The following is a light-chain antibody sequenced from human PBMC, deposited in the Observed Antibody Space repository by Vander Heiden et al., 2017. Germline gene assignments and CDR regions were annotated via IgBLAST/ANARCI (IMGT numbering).Light chain of an antibody. CDR1: QSISSY. CDR2: AAS. Sequence: DIQMTQSPSSLSASVGDRVTITCRASQSISSYLNWYQQKPGKAPKILIYAASSLQSVVPSMFSGSGSGTDFTLTISSLQPEDFATYYCQQSYSTPYTFGQGTKLEIK. J-gene: IGKJ2*01. V-gene: IGKV1-39*01. CDR3: QQSYSTPYT.